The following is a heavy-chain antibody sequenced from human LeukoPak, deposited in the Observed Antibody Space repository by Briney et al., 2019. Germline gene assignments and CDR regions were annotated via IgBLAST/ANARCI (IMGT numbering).Heavy chain of an antibody. J-gene: IGHJ2*01. CDR3: ASKYSSGWYLYFDL. D-gene: IGHD6-19*01. CDR2: IRYDGNNK. Sequence: GGSLRLSCAASGFTFSSYGMHWVRQAPGKGLEWVAFIRYDGNNKYHADSVKGRFTISRDNSKNTLYLQMNSLTTEDTAVYYCASKYSSGWYLYFDLWGRGTLVTVSS. V-gene: IGHV3-30*02. CDR1: GFTFSSYG.